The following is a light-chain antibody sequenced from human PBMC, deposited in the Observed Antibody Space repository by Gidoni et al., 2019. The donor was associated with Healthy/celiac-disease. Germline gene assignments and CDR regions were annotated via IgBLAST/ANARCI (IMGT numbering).Light chain of an antibody. V-gene: IGKV1-9*01. Sequence: DSQLTQPPSFLSASVGDRVTITCRASQGISSYLAWYQQHPGKAPKLLIYAASPLKRGVPSRFSGSGSGTEFTLTISSLQPEDFATYYCQQLNSYPITFGQGTRLEIK. CDR3: QQLNSYPIT. J-gene: IGKJ5*01. CDR2: AAS. CDR1: QGISSY.